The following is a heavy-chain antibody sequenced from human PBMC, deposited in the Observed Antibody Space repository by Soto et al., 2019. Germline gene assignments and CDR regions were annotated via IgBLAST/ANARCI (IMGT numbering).Heavy chain of an antibody. D-gene: IGHD6-13*01. Sequence: ASVKVSCKASGYTFTSYDINWVRQATGQGLEWMGWMNPNSGNTGYAQKFQGRVTMTRNTSISTAYMELGSLRSEDTAVYYCARAGYSSSWYGDYYYYMDVWGKGTTVTVSS. CDR2: MNPNSGNT. V-gene: IGHV1-8*01. CDR3: ARAGYSSSWYGDYYYYMDV. CDR1: GYTFTSYD. J-gene: IGHJ6*03.